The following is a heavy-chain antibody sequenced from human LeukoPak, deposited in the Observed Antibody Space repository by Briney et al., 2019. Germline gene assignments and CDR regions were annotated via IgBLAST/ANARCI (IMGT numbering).Heavy chain of an antibody. J-gene: IGHJ4*02. D-gene: IGHD3-10*01. CDR3: VKAYHYGAGSSFDY. Sequence: GSLRLSCAASGFTFTNYAMSWVRQAPGKGLEWVSAISTRGDNTYYADSVKGRFSISRDNSQNTQYLQMNSLRAEDTAIYYCVKAYHYGAGSSFDYWGQGILVTDSS. CDR1: GFTFTNYA. V-gene: IGHV3-23*01. CDR2: ISTRGDNT.